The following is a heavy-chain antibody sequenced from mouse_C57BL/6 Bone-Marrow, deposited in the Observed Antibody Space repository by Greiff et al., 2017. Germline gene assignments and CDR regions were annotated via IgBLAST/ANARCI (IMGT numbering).Heavy chain of an antibody. J-gene: IGHJ1*03. CDR2: IDPSASYT. Sequence: QVQLQQPGAELVRPGTSVKLSCKASGYTFTSYWMHWVKQRPGQGLEWIGVIDPSASYTNYNQTFKGKATLTVDTSSSTAYMQLSSLTSEDSAVYYCASDGYPRYWYFDVWGTGTTVTVSS. CDR1: GYTFTSYW. CDR3: ASDGYPRYWYFDV. V-gene: IGHV1-59*01. D-gene: IGHD2-3*01.